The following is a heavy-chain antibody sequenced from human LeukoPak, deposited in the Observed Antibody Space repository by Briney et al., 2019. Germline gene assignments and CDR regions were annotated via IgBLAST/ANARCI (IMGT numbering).Heavy chain of an antibody. CDR2: IIPILGIA. D-gene: IGHD6-13*01. Sequence: EASVTVSCKASGGTFSSYAISWVRQAPGQGLEWMGRIIPILGIANYAQKFQGRVTITADKSTSTAYMELSSLRSEDTAVYYCARDQSSRGYFDYWGQGTLVTVSS. J-gene: IGHJ4*02. CDR1: GGTFSSYA. V-gene: IGHV1-69*04. CDR3: ARDQSSRGYFDY.